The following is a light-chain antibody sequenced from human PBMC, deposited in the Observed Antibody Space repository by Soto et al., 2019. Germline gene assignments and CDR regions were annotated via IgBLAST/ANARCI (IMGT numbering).Light chain of an antibody. J-gene: IGKJ4*01. CDR3: HQYNKWPLT. CDR1: ETISRD. V-gene: IGKV3D-15*01. CDR2: GAF. Sequence: IVMTQSPATLSVSPGEGATLSCRASETISRDLAWYQQKPGQSPRLRIFGAFTRATGVPVRFSGSGSGTEFTLTVSSLQSEDVAVYFCHQYNKWPLTFGGGTRVEIK.